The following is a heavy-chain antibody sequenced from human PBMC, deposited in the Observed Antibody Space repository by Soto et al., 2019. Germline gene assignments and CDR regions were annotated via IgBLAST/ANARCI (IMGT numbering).Heavy chain of an antibody. Sequence: EVQLVESGGGLVQPGGSLRLSCAASGFTFSSYEMNWVRQAPGKGLEWVSYISSSGSTIYYADSVKGRFTISRDNAKNSLYLQMNSPRAEDTAVYYCARDLWFGEYYWGQGTLVTVSS. D-gene: IGHD3-10*01. J-gene: IGHJ4*02. CDR1: GFTFSSYE. V-gene: IGHV3-48*03. CDR2: ISSSGSTI. CDR3: ARDLWFGEYY.